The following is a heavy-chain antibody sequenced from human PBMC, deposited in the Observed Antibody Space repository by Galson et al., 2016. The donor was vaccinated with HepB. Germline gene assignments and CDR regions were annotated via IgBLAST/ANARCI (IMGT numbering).Heavy chain of an antibody. CDR3: ARARYSSSWFGDLDY. D-gene: IGHD6-19*01. CDR2: IWYDGETK. V-gene: IGHV3-33*01. J-gene: IGHJ4*02. CDR1: GFSFSLYG. Sequence: SLRLSCAASGFSFSLYGMHWVRQAPGKGLEWVALIWYDGETKYSADSVKGRFTISRDNSDNTLYLHMNSLRAEDTAVYYCARARYSSSWFGDLDYWGQGTLVIVSS.